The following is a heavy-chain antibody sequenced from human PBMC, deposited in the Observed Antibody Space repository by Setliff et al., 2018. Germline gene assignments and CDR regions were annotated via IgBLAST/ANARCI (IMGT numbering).Heavy chain of an antibody. Sequence: PGGSLRLSCAASGFTFSSYSMNWIRQAPGKGLEWVSYISSSSSTTYYADSVKGRFTISRDNAKNSLYLQMNSLRVDDTAVYYCAKDVSPPGTNGWHPYVLDIWGQGTMVTVSS. CDR2: ISSSSSTT. D-gene: IGHD3-10*02. J-gene: IGHJ3*02. V-gene: IGHV3-48*01. CDR3: AKDVSPPGTNGWHPYVLDI. CDR1: GFTFSSYS.